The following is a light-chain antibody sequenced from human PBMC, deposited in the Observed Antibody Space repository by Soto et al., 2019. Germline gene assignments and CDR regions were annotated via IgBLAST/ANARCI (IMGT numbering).Light chain of an antibody. Sequence: QSVLTQPASVSGSPGQSIAISCTGTSSDIGGYNSVSWYQQHPGKATKLMIYNVSNRPSGVPDRFSGSKSGNTASLTISGLQAEDEADYYCSSYTSSSTYVFGTGTKVTVL. CDR1: SSDIGGYNS. V-gene: IGLV2-14*01. CDR2: NVS. CDR3: SSYTSSSTYV. J-gene: IGLJ1*01.